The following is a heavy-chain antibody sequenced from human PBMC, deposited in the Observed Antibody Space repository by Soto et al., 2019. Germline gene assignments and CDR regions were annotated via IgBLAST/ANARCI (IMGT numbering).Heavy chain of an antibody. CDR1: GGTFSSYA. D-gene: IGHD2-15*01. CDR2: IIPIFGTA. Sequence: ASVKVSCKASGGTFSSYAISWVRQAPGQGLEWMGGIIPIFGTANYAQKFQGRVTITADESTSKAYMELSSLRSEDTAVYYCAGRGAKDGRYYYGMDVWGQGTTVTVSS. J-gene: IGHJ6*02. V-gene: IGHV1-69*13. CDR3: AGRGAKDGRYYYGMDV.